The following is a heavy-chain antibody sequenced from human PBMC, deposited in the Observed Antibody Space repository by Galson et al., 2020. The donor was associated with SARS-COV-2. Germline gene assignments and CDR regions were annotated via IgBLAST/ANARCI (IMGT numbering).Heavy chain of an antibody. CDR1: GYTFTSYY. V-gene: IGHV1-46*01. Sequence: ASVKVSCKASGYTFTSYYMHWVRQAPGQGLEWMGIINPSGGSTSYAQKIQGRVTMTRETSTSTVYMELSSLRSEDTAVYYCAREKTGITIFGVVTSEGYYCMDVWGKGTTVTVSS. D-gene: IGHD3-3*01. J-gene: IGHJ6*03. CDR2: INPSGGST. CDR3: AREKTGITIFGVVTSEGYYCMDV.